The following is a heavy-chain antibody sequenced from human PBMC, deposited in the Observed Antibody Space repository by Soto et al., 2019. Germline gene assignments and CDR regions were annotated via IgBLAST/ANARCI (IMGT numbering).Heavy chain of an antibody. J-gene: IGHJ4*02. CDR3: ARRPDILTGYSDMFDY. D-gene: IGHD3-9*01. Sequence: QVQLVQSGAEVKKPGASVKVSCKASGYTFTSYAMHWVRQAPGQRLEWMGWINAGNGNTKYSQKFQGRVTITRDTSASTAYMELSSLRSEDTAVYYCARRPDILTGYSDMFDYWGQGTLVTVSS. CDR2: INAGNGNT. CDR1: GYTFTSYA. V-gene: IGHV1-3*01.